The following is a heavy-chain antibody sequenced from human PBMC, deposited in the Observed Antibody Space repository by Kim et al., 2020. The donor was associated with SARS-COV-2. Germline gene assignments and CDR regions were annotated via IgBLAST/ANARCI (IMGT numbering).Heavy chain of an antibody. Sequence: SETLSLTCTVSGGSISSSSYYWGWIRQPPGKGLEWIGSIYYSGSTYYNPSLKSLVTISVDTSKNQFSLKLSSVTAADTAVYYCARRGAVAGMAAYYFDYWGQGTLVTVSS. CDR3: ARRGAVAGMAAYYFDY. V-gene: IGHV4-39*01. J-gene: IGHJ4*02. D-gene: IGHD6-19*01. CDR2: IYYSGST. CDR1: GGSISSSSYY.